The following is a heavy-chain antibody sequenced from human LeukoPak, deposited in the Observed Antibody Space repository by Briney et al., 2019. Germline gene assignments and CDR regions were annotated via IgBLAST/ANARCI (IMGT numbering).Heavy chain of an antibody. D-gene: IGHD3-22*01. Sequence: SATLSLTCTVSGGSISSYYWSWIRQPPGKGLEWIGYIYTSGSTNYNPSLKSRVTISVDTSKNQFSLKLSSVTAADTAVYYCARRVRSSGYVDYFDYWGQGTLVTVSS. V-gene: IGHV4-4*09. CDR2: IYTSGST. J-gene: IGHJ4*02. CDR1: GGSISSYY. CDR3: ARRVRSSGYVDYFDY.